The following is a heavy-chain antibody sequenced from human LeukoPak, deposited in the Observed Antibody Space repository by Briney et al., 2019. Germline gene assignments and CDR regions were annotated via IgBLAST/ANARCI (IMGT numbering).Heavy chain of an antibody. CDR2: INGGGNKT. J-gene: IGHJ4*02. CDR1: GFIFSRNW. Sequence: GGSLRLSCAVSGFIFSRNWMHWVRHAPGKGLVWVSRINGGGNKTNYADSVKGRFTVSRDNAKNTLFLQMNSVRAEDTAVYYCAREGPLDYWGQGTLVTVSS. CDR3: AREGPLDY. V-gene: IGHV3-74*01.